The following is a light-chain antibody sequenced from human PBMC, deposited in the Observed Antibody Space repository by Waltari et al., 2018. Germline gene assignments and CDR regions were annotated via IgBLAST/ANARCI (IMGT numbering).Light chain of an antibody. Sequence: EIVLTQSPGTLSLSPGERATLSCRASQSVSSTYLAWYQQKPGQAPRLLIYDASSRATGIPDSFSGSGSGTDFTLTISRLEPEDFAVYYCQQYVSSPVAFGQGTKVEIK. CDR2: DAS. V-gene: IGKV3-20*01. J-gene: IGKJ1*01. CDR3: QQYVSSPVA. CDR1: QSVSSTY.